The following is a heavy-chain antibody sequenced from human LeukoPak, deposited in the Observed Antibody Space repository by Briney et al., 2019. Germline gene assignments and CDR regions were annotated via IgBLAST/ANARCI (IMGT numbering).Heavy chain of an antibody. J-gene: IGHJ4*02. CDR3: AKALAN. Sequence: GGSLSFPCGAPGLTLRSYAMSWVRQAPGKGLEWVSTINHNGDNTYYADSVKGRFTISRDNFKNTLYLQMNSLRAEDTAVYYCAKALANWGQGTLVTVSS. CDR1: GLTLRSYA. V-gene: IGHV3-23*01. CDR2: INHNGDNT.